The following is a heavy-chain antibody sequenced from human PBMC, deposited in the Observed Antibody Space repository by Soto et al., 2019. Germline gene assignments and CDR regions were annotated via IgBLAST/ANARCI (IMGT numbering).Heavy chain of an antibody. V-gene: IGHV6-1*01. CDR1: GDSVSATSVA. D-gene: IGHD3-10*01. CDR2: TYYRSTWST. J-gene: IGHJ5*01. CDR3: ARVFGRGAGTKGGWLDP. Sequence: PSQTLSLTCALSGDSVSATSVAWNWIRQSPSRGLEWLGRTYYRSTWSTDYAVSVKSRITITPDTSKNQFSLHLSSVTPEDSAVYYCARVFGRGAGTKGGWLDPWRQRTLVSGSS.